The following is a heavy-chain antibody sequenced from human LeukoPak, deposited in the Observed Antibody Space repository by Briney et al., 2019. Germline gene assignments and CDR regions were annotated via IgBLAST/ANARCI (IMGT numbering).Heavy chain of an antibody. D-gene: IGHD3-10*01. CDR2: IYYSGST. Sequence: PSETLSLTCTVSGGSISSSSFHWAWIRQPPGTGLEWIGSIYYSGSTYYNPSLKSRVTISVDTSKSQFSLKVTSVTAADTAVYYCARRIISWFDPWGQGTLVTVSS. V-gene: IGHV4-39*01. CDR3: ARRIISWFDP. J-gene: IGHJ5*02. CDR1: GGSISSSSFH.